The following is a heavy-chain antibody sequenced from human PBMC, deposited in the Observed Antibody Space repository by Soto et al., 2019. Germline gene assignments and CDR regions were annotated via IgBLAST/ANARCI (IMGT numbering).Heavy chain of an antibody. J-gene: IGHJ5*02. Sequence: QVQLVQSGPEVKKPGASVKVSCKVSGHSLAELGMHWVRQAPGKGLEWMGGFDHEDGETVYAQNFQGRVTMTEDTSTDTAYMEPTRLRPEDTVVYYCPTKQVWNPYNWFDPWGQGTLVTVSS. CDR2: FDHEDGET. CDR3: PTKQVWNPYNWFDP. V-gene: IGHV1-24*01. CDR1: GHSLAELG. D-gene: IGHD1-1*01.